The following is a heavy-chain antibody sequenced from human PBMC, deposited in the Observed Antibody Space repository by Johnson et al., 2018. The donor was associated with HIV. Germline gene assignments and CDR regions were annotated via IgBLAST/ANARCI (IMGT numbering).Heavy chain of an antibody. Sequence: QVQLVESGGGLVQPGGSLRLSCPASGFTFSSYAMHWVRQAPGKGLEWVAVISYDGSNKSYADSVKGRFTISRDNSKNTLYLQMNSLRAEDTAVYYCARGYGVVIALLDAFDIWGKGTMVTVSS. V-gene: IGHV3-30*04. CDR2: ISYDGSNK. J-gene: IGHJ3*02. CDR1: GFTFSSYA. D-gene: IGHD2-21*01. CDR3: ARGYGVVIALLDAFDI.